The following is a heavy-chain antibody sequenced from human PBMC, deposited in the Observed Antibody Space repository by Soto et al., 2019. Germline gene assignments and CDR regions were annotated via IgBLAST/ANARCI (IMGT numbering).Heavy chain of an antibody. CDR2: MNPNSGNA. D-gene: IGHD2-21*02. V-gene: IGHV1-8*01. J-gene: IGHJ4*02. CDR3: ATLAYCGGDCYPYYFDY. CDR1: GYTFTSYD. Sequence: ASVKVSCKASGYTFTSYDINWVRQATGQGLEWMGWMNPNSGNAGYAQKFQGRVTITADESMSTAYMELSSLRSEDTTVYYCATLAYCGGDCYPYYFDYWGQGTLVTVSS.